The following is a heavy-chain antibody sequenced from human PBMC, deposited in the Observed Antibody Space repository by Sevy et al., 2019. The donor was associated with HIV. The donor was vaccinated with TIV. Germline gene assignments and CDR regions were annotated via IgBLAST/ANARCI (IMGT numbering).Heavy chain of an antibody. CDR1: GYSFTSYW. CDR2: IYPGDSDT. D-gene: IGHD1-1*01. J-gene: IGHJ5*02. CDR3: ARRNHNNWFDP. V-gene: IGHV5-51*01. Sequence: GESLKICCKGSGYSFTSYWIGWVRQMPGKGLEWMGIIYPGDSDTTYSPSFQGQVTISDDKTISTDYLQWSSLKASDTAMYYCARRNHNNWFDPWAQGTLVTVSS.